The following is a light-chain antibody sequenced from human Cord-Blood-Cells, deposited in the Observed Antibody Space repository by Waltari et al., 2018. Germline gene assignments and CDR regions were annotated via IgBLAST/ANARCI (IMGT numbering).Light chain of an antibody. CDR2: DAS. CDR1: QSVSCY. Sequence: EIVLSQSPPTLPLSPGESSTLSCRVSQSVSCYLAWYQQIPAEAPRLLIYDASNRATGIPARFSCSGSETDFTLTISSLGPEDVAVYDCQKRSDLPTFGEGTRLEIK. CDR3: QKRSDLPT. J-gene: IGKJ5*01. V-gene: IGKV3-11*01.